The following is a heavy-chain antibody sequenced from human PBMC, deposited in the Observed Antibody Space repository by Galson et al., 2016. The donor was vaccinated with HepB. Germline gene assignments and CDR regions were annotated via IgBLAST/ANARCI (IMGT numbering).Heavy chain of an antibody. CDR1: GYSFTTYL. Sequence: SVKVSCKASGYSFTTYLTHWVRQAPGQRLEWMGWINAGNGNTMYSEKFQGRVTITTDTSASTAYLDLSDLRSEDTAVYYCARGDEPIAYSCDGRRDLDYWGQGTLVTVSS. V-gene: IGHV1-3*01. J-gene: IGHJ4*02. D-gene: IGHD2-21*01. CDR2: INAGNGNT. CDR3: ARGDEPIAYSCDGRRDLDY.